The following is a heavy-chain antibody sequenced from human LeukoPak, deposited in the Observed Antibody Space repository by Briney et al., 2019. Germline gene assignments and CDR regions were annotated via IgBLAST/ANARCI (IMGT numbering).Heavy chain of an antibody. CDR2: ISSRRSYI. J-gene: IGHJ6*03. CDR3: ARDAIVVPAAIRQGFMDV. CDR1: GFTFRSYE. V-gene: IGHV3-21*01. Sequence: GGSLRLSCAASGFTFRSYEMKWVRQARGKGVEGVSSISSRRSYIYYAHSVKGRFTISRDNAKNSLYLQMNSLRAEDTAVYYCARDAIVVPAAIRQGFMDVWGKGTTVTISS. D-gene: IGHD2-2*01.